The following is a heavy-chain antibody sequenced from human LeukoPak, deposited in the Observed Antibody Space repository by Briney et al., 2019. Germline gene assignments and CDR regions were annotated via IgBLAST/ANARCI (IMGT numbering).Heavy chain of an antibody. Sequence: PGGSLRLSCAASGFTLSSYSMTWVRQAPGGGLEWVSYISSSGSTIYYGDSVKGRFTISRDNAKKSLYLQMNSLRAEDTAVYYCAKALYYGSIAFDIWGQGTMVTVSS. CDR1: GFTLSSYS. V-gene: IGHV3-48*01. J-gene: IGHJ3*02. CDR2: ISSSGSTI. D-gene: IGHD3-10*01. CDR3: AKALYYGSIAFDI.